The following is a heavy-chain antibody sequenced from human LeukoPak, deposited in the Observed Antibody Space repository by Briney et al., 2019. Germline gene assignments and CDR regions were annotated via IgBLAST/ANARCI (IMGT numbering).Heavy chain of an antibody. CDR1: GFTFSSYW. CDR2: IRYDGSNK. J-gene: IGHJ5*02. Sequence: GGSLRLSCAASGFTFSSYWMSWVRQAPGKGLEWVAFIRYDGSNKYYADSVKGRFTISRDNSKNTLYLQMNSLRAEDTAVYYCAKREVVVVAATFFWFDPWGQGTLVTVSS. V-gene: IGHV3-30*02. CDR3: AKREVVVVAATFFWFDP. D-gene: IGHD2-15*01.